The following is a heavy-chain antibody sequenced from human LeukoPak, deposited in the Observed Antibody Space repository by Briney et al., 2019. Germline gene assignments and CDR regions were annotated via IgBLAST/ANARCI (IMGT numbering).Heavy chain of an antibody. CDR1: GYSFTSYW. V-gene: IGHV5-51*01. CDR2: IDPSDSET. D-gene: IGHD5-18*01. Sequence: GESLQISCKASGYSFTSYWIGWVRPMPGKGLEWMGIIDPSDSETRYTPSFQGQVTISVDESLTTAYLQWTSLKASDTAMYYCARQTAMGRSGDYWGQGTQVTVSS. CDR3: ARQTAMGRSGDY. J-gene: IGHJ4*02.